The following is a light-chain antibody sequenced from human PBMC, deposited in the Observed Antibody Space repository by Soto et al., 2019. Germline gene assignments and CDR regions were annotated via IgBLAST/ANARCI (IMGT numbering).Light chain of an antibody. J-gene: IGKJ3*01. CDR3: QQANSLFS. Sequence: DIQMTQSPSSVSASAGDRVTITCRASQDIGTWLAWYQQKPGKAPKLLIFGPSRLHSGVPSRFSGSGSGTDSTLTISSLQPEDFATYYCQQANSLFSFGPGTKVDIK. V-gene: IGKV1-12*01. CDR1: QDIGTW. CDR2: GPS.